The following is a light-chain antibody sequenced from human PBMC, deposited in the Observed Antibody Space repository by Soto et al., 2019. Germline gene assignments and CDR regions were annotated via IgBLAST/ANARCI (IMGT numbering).Light chain of an antibody. V-gene: IGKV2-28*01. CDR2: LGS. Sequence: DIVMTQSPLSLPVTPGEPASISCRSSQSLLHSNGYNYLDWYLQKPGQSPQLLIYLGSNRASGVPDRFSGSGSGTDFTLKISRVEAEDVRVYYCMQALHSFTFGPGTKVDIK. CDR3: MQALHSFT. J-gene: IGKJ3*01. CDR1: QSLLHSNGYNY.